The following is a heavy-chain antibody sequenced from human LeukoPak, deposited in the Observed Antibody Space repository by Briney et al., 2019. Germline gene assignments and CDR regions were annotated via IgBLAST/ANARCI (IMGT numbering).Heavy chain of an antibody. J-gene: IGHJ4*02. CDR3: ARDNDHYYDSSGYTEAYYFDY. V-gene: IGHV3-33*08. CDR2: IWYDGSNK. D-gene: IGHD3-22*01. Sequence: PGGSLRLSCAASGFTFSSYALSWVRQAPGKGLEWVAVIWYDGSNKYYADSVKGRFTISRDNSKNTLYLQMNSLRAEDTAVYYCARDNDHYYDSSGYTEAYYFDYWGQGTLVTVSS. CDR1: GFTFSSYA.